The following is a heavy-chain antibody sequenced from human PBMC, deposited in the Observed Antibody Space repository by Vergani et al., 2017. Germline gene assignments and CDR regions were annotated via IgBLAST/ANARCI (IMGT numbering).Heavy chain of an antibody. J-gene: IGHJ4*02. V-gene: IGHV3-73*02. CDR2: IRSKANSYAT. Sequence: EVQLVESGGGLVQPGGSLKLSCAASGFTFSGSAMHWVRQASGKGLEWVGRIRSKANSYATAYAASVKGRFTISRDDSKNTAYLQMNSLKTEDTAVYYCNRNGYCTNGVCYTGDYWGQGTLVTVSS. CDR1: GFTFSGSA. D-gene: IGHD2-8*01. CDR3: NRNGYCTNGVCYTGDY.